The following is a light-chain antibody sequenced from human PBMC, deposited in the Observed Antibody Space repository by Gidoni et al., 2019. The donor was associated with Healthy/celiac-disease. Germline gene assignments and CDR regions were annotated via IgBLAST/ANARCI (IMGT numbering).Light chain of an antibody. CDR3: QQYDNLPCS. Sequence: DIQMTQSPSSLSASVGDRVTITCKASPDISNYLNWYQQKPGKAPKLLIYEASNLETGVPSRFSGSGSGTDFTFTISSLQPEDIATYYCQQYDNLPCSFGQGTKLEIK. CDR2: EAS. J-gene: IGKJ2*04. CDR1: PDISNY. V-gene: IGKV1-33*01.